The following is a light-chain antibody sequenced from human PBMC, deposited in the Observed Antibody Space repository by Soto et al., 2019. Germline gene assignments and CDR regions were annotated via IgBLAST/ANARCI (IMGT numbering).Light chain of an antibody. V-gene: IGKV1-5*01. CDR3: QQYNSYPYS. J-gene: IGKJ3*01. Sequence: DIQVTQSPSTLSASLGDRVTISCRASQTIGSWLACYQQKPGKAPTLLIYYASSLESVVPSRFSGSGSGTEFTLTISLLQPDDFATYYCQQYNSYPYSFGPGTKVDIK. CDR2: YAS. CDR1: QTIGSW.